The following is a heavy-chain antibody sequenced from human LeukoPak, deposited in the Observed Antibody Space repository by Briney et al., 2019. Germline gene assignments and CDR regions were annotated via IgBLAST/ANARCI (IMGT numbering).Heavy chain of an antibody. J-gene: IGHJ4*02. CDR2: ISAYNGNT. CDR1: GYTFTSYG. V-gene: IGHV1-18*01. D-gene: IGHD3-22*01. Sequence: ASVKVSCKASGYTFTSYGISWVRQAPGQGLEWMGWISAYNGNTNYAQKLQGRVTMTTDTSTSTAYMELRSLRSDDTAVYYCARDALTYYYDSSGYSTYYFDYWGQGTLVTVSS. CDR3: ARDALTYYYDSSGYSTYYFDY.